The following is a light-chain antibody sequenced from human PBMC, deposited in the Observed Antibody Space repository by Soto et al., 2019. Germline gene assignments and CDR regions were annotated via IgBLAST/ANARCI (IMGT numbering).Light chain of an antibody. J-gene: IGKJ2*01. CDR2: KAS. Sequence: DLQMTQSPSTLSESVGDTVTITCRASQSLSYWLAWYQQKPGQAPKLLIHKASTLESGVPSRFSGSGSGTEFTLTISSLQPDDFATFYCQQYDRFPYTFGQGTNLEIK. V-gene: IGKV1-5*03. CDR1: QSLSYW. CDR3: QQYDRFPYT.